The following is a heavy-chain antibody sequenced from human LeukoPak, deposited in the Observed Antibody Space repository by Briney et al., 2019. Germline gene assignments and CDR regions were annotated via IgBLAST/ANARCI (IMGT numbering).Heavy chain of an antibody. J-gene: IGHJ4*02. Sequence: AASVKVSCKASGYTFTSYAMHGVRQAPGQRLEWMGWINAGNGNTKYSQKFQGRVTMTRDTSTSTVYMELSSLRSEDTAVYYCARDWIAARKGPGGEYYFDYWGQGNLVTVSS. V-gene: IGHV1-3*01. CDR3: ARDWIAARKGPGGEYYFDY. CDR1: GYTFTSYA. CDR2: INAGNGNT. D-gene: IGHD6-6*01.